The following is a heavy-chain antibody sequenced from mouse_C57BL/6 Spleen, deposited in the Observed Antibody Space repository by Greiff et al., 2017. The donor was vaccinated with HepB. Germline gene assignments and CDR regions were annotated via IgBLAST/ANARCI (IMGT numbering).Heavy chain of an antibody. J-gene: IGHJ4*01. Sequence: EVQLVESGPELVKPGASVKISCKASGYSFTDYNMNWVKQSNGKSLEWIGVINPNYGTTSYNQKFKGKATLTVDQSSSTAYMQLNSLTSEDSAVYYCARGGARSLPLYAMDYWGQGTSVTVSS. V-gene: IGHV1-39*01. D-gene: IGHD6-5*01. CDR1: GYSFTDYN. CDR3: ARGGARSLPLYAMDY. CDR2: INPNYGTT.